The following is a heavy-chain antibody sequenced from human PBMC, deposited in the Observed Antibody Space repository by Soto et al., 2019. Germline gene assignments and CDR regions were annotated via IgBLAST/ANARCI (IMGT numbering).Heavy chain of an antibody. Sequence: GGSLRLSCAASGFTFDDYTMHWVRQAPGKGLEWVSLISWDGGSTYYADSVKGRFTISRDNSKNSLYLQMNSLRTEDTALYYCAKASGSSYTYYYYGMDVWGQGTTVTVSS. CDR1: GFTFDDYT. V-gene: IGHV3-43*01. CDR3: AKASGSSYTYYYYGMDV. J-gene: IGHJ6*02. D-gene: IGHD6-6*01. CDR2: ISWDGGST.